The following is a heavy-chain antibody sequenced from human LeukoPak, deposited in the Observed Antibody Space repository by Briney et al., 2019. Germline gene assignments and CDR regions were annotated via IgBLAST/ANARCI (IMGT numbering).Heavy chain of an antibody. CDR1: GGTFSSYA. CDR3: ASALFPSEQEGFDY. J-gene: IGHJ4*02. CDR2: IIPIFGTA. Sequence: ASVKVSCKASGGTFSSYAISWVRQAPGQGLEWMGGIIPIFGTANYAQKFQGRVTITADESASTAYMELSSLGSEDTAVYYCASALFPSEQEGFDYWGQGTLVTVSS. V-gene: IGHV1-69*13. D-gene: IGHD1/OR15-1a*01.